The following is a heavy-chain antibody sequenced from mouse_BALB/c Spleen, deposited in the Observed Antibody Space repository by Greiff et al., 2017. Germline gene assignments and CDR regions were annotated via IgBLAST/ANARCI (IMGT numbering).Heavy chain of an antibody. D-gene: IGHD2-1*01. CDR3: TRRYGNLYAMDY. CDR2: IYPSDSYT. Sequence: QVQLQQPGAELLRPGASVKLSCKAPGYTFPSYWLNWVKQRPGQGLEWIGNIYPSDSYTNYNQKFKDKATLTVDKSSSTAYMQLSSPTSEDSAVYYCTRRYGNLYAMDYWGQGTSVTVSS. J-gene: IGHJ4*01. V-gene: IGHV1-69*02. CDR1: GYTFPSYW.